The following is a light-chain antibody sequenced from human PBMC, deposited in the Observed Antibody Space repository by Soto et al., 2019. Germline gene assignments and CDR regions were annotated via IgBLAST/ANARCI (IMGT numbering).Light chain of an antibody. J-gene: IGKJ4*01. V-gene: IGKV3-15*01. Sequence: EIVMTQSPATLSVSPGERATLSCRASQSVNRNLAWYQQKPGQTPRLLIYDASSRATGIPARFSGSGSGTEFPPNISSLQSEDFAVYYCQQYNNWPLTFGGGTNVEIK. CDR1: QSVNRN. CDR3: QQYNNWPLT. CDR2: DAS.